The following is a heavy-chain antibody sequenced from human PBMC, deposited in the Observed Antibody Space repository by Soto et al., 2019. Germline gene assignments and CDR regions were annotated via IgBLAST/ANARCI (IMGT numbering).Heavy chain of an antibody. CDR2: IYYSGST. D-gene: IGHD3-10*01. J-gene: IGHJ6*02. CDR3: ARVQRYGSGSYDV. CDR1: GGSMSSGGYY. Sequence: SETLSLTCTVSGGSMSSGGYYWSWIRQHPGKGLEWIGYIYYSGSTYYNPSLKSRVTISVDTSKNQFSLKLSSVTAADTAVYYCARVQRYGSGSYDVWGQGTTVTVSS. V-gene: IGHV4-31*03.